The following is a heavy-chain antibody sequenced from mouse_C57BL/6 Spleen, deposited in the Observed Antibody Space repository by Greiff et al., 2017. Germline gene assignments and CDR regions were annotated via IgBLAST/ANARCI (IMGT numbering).Heavy chain of an antibody. V-gene: IGHV5-17*01. CDR1: GFTFSDYG. J-gene: IGHJ4*01. Sequence: DVKLVESGGGLVKPGGSLKLSCAASGFTFSDYGMHWVRQAPEKGLEWVAYISSGSSTIYYADTVKGRFTISRDNAKNTLFLQMTSLRSEDTAMYYCARRDYGSIYAMDYWGQGTSVTVSS. CDR3: ARRDYGSIYAMDY. CDR2: ISSGSSTI. D-gene: IGHD1-1*01.